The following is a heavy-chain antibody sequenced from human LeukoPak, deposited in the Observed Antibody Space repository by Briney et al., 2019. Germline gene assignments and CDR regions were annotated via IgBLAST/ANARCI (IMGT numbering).Heavy chain of an antibody. CDR1: GFTFRNYM. J-gene: IGHJ4*02. Sequence: GGSLRLSCAASGFTFRNYMMHWVRQAPGKGLDWVAVILEDGSIQHYAVSVKGRFTISRDNSRNTVFLQMNSLRGEDTAIYYCARVQGGGFRTADFWGQGTVVTVSS. CDR2: ILEDGSIQ. CDR3: ARVQGGGFRTADF. V-gene: IGHV3-30*04. D-gene: IGHD3-10*01.